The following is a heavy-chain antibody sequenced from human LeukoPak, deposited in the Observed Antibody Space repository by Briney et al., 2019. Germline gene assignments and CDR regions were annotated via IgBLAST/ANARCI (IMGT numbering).Heavy chain of an antibody. J-gene: IGHJ5*02. CDR2: IYHSGST. V-gene: IGHV4-38-2*02. CDR3: ARDLFGVVIHSNWFDP. D-gene: IGHD3-3*01. CDR1: GYSISSGYY. Sequence: PSETLSLTCAVSGYSISSGYYWGWIRQPPGKGLEWIGSIYHSGSTYYNPSLKSRVTISVDTSKNQFSLKLSSVTAADTAVYYCARDLFGVVIHSNWFDPWGQGSLVTVSS.